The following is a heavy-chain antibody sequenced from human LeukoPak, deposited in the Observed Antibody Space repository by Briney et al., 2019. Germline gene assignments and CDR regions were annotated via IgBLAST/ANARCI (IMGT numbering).Heavy chain of an antibody. J-gene: IGHJ3*02. CDR1: GFIFTTHA. CDR2: ISGTSSII. CDR3: ARGTWVSDRTFDT. V-gene: IGHV3-48*02. D-gene: IGHD1-14*01. Sequence: GGSLRLSCSASGFIFTTHAMQWVRQAPGKGLEWVSYISGTSSIIYYEDSVKGRFTISRDNAKNSLYLQMNSLRDEDTAVYYCARGTWVSDRTFDTWGQGTVVTVSS.